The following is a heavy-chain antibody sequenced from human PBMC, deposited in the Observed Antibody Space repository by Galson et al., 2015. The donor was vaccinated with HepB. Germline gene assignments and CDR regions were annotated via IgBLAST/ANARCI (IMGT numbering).Heavy chain of an antibody. CDR2: ISYDGSNK. CDR3: AREEWSYGGYYFDY. D-gene: IGHD4-23*01. Sequence: SLRLSCAASGFTFSSYAMHWVRQAPGKGLEWVAVISYDGSNKYYADSVKGRFTISRDNSKNTLYLQMNSLRAEDTAVYYCAREEWSYGGYYFDYWGQGTLVTVSS. CDR1: GFTFSSYA. V-gene: IGHV3-30*04. J-gene: IGHJ4*02.